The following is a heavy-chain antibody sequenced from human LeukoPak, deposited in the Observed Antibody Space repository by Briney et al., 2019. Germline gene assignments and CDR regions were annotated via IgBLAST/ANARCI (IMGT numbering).Heavy chain of an antibody. CDR2: ISGSGGST. Sequence: GGSLRLSCAASGFTFSSYAMSWVRQAPGKGLEWVSAISGSGGSTYYADSVKGRFTISRDNSKNTLYLQMNSLRAEDTAVYYCAKDRYYYGSGSYFDAFDIWGQGTMVTVSS. CDR3: AKDRYYYGSGSYFDAFDI. J-gene: IGHJ3*02. D-gene: IGHD3-10*01. CDR1: GFTFSSYA. V-gene: IGHV3-23*01.